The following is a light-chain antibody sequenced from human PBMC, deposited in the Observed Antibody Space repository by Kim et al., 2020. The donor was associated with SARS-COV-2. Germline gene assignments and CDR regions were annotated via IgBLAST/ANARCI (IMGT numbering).Light chain of an antibody. CDR1: SSDFGGYND. CDR3: SSYAGSNIVL. CDR2: EVS. V-gene: IGLV2-8*01. Sequence: GRSFTISGTGSSSDFGGYNDVSWYQQHPGKAPKLMIYEVSERPSGVPDRFSGSKSGNTASLTVSGLQAEDEADYYCSSYAGSNIVLFGGGTQLTVL. J-gene: IGLJ2*01.